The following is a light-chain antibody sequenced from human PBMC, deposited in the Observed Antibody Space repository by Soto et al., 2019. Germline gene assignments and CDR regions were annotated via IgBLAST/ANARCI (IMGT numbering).Light chain of an antibody. CDR3: QQYNSYSVNA. CDR1: QSISGW. V-gene: IGKV1-5*01. Sequence: DIQMTQSPYTLSPSVGDRVSITCRASQSISGWLAWSQQKPGKAPKLLIYDASSLESGVPSRFSSSGSGTEFSLTISRLQPDDFATYYCQQYNSYSVNAFGQGTKLEIK. J-gene: IGKJ2*01. CDR2: DAS.